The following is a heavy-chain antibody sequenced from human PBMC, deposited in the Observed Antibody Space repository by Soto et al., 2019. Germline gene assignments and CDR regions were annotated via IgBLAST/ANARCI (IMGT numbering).Heavy chain of an antibody. V-gene: IGHV4-31*11. J-gene: IGHJ4*02. CDR1: GGSISGYY. CDR2: IDYSGST. Sequence: SETLSLTCAVYGGSISGYYWSWIRQHPGKGLEWIGYIDYSGSTYYNPSLKSRVTISVDTSKNQFSLKLSSVTAADTAVYYCARASVARWYYFDYWGQGTLVTVSS. CDR3: ARASVARWYYFDY. D-gene: IGHD6-19*01.